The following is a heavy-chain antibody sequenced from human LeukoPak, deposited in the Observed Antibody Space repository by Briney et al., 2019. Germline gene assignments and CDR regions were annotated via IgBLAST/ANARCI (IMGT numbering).Heavy chain of an antibody. D-gene: IGHD4-17*01. Sequence: GGSLRLSCAASGFTFSSYSMSWVRQAPGKVLEWVSAISGSGGSTYYADSEKGRFTITRDNSKNTLYLQMNSLRDEDTAVYYCAKDYGGRGGYYFDYWGQGTLVTVSS. CDR1: GFTFSSYS. CDR2: ISGSGGST. CDR3: AKDYGGRGGYYFDY. J-gene: IGHJ4*02. V-gene: IGHV3-23*01.